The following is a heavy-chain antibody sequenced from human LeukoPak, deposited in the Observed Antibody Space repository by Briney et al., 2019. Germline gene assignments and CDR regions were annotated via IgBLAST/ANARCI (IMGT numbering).Heavy chain of an antibody. CDR2: IYHSGST. V-gene: IGHV4-38-2*02. J-gene: IGHJ6*03. CDR1: GYSVSSGYY. Sequence: SETLSLTCTVSGYSVSSGYYWGWIRQPPGKGLEWIGSIYHSGSTYYNPSLKSRVTISVDTSKNQFSLKLSSVTAADTAVYYCARVGSSTLRVDQGYDYYYYMDVWGKGTTVTVSS. CDR3: ARVGSSTLRVDQGYDYYYYMDV. D-gene: IGHD2/OR15-2a*01.